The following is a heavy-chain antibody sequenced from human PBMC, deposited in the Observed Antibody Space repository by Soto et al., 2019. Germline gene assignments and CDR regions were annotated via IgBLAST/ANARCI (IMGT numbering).Heavy chain of an antibody. D-gene: IGHD1-26*01. CDR1: GFTFSSDW. CDR2: IKQDGSEK. Sequence: EVQLVESGGGLVQPGGSLRLSCAAYGFTFSSDWVSWVRQAPGKGLEWVANIKQDGSEKYYVDSVKGRFTISRDNAKNSLYLQMNSLRAEDTAVYYCARDSQGGADYWGQGTLVTVSS. CDR3: ARDSQGGADY. V-gene: IGHV3-7*01. J-gene: IGHJ4*02.